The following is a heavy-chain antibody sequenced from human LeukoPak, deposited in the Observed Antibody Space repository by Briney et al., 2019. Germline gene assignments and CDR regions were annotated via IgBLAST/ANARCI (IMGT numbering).Heavy chain of an antibody. Sequence: ASVKVSCKASGYTFTSYYMHWVRQAPGQGLEWMGIINPSGGSTSYAQKFQGRVTMTRDTSTGTVYMELSSLRSEDTAVYYCASGEYCSSTSCSPRIDAFDIWGQGTMVTVSS. J-gene: IGHJ3*02. V-gene: IGHV1-46*01. CDR3: ASGEYCSSTSCSPRIDAFDI. D-gene: IGHD2-2*01. CDR1: GYTFTSYY. CDR2: INPSGGST.